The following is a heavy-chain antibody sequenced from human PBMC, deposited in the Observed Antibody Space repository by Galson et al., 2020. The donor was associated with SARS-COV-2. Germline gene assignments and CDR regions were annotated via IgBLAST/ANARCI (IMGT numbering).Heavy chain of an antibody. J-gene: IGHJ4*02. V-gene: IGHV3-23*01. CDR1: GFTFSRYA. CDR2: ISGSGDSA. CDR3: AKGLGVVSYCSGGTCNLDY. Sequence: GGSLRLSCAASGFTFSRYAMNWVRQAPGNGLEWVSVISGSGDSADYTDSAKGRFTISRDNSKNTLYLQMNSLRAEDTAVYYCAKGLGVVSYCSGGTCNLDYWGQGTLVTVSS. D-gene: IGHD2-15*01.